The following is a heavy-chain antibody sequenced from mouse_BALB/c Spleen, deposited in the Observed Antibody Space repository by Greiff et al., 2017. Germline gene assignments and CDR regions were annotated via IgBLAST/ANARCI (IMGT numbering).Heavy chain of an antibody. J-gene: IGHJ4*01. CDR3: ARGNYGNYYYAMDY. CDR2: IWAGGST. V-gene: IGHV2-9*02. D-gene: IGHD2-1*01. Sequence: QVQLKQSGPGLVAPSQSLSITCTVSGFSLTSYGVHWVRQPPGKGLEWLGVIWAGGSTNYNSALMSRLSISKDNSKSQVFLKMNSLQTDDTAMYYCARGNYGNYYYAMDYWGQGTSVTVSS. CDR1: GFSLTSYG.